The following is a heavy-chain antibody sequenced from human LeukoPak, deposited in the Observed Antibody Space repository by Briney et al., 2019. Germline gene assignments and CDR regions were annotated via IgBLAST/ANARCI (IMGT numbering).Heavy chain of an antibody. CDR2: ISSSSSYM. J-gene: IGHJ4*02. CDR3: ARDMKMVVGLLNY. V-gene: IGHV3-21*01. D-gene: IGHD2-15*01. CDR1: GFTFSTSS. Sequence: PGGSLRLSCAASGFTFSTSSMNWVRQAPGKGLEWVSSISSSSSYMYYADSVKGRFTISRDNAKNSLYLQMNSLRAEDTAVYYCARDMKMVVGLLNYWGQGTLVTVSS.